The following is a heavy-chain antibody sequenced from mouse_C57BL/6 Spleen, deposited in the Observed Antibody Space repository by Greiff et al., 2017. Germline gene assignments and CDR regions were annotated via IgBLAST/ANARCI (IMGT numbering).Heavy chain of an antibody. D-gene: IGHD2-2*01. V-gene: IGHV1-64*01. CDR3: AREGTMVTTEDAMDY. CDR2: IHPNSGST. J-gene: IGHJ4*01. CDR1: GYTFTSYW. Sequence: QVHVKQPGAELVKPGASVKLSCKASGYTFTSYWMHWVKQRPGQGLEWIGMIHPNSGSTNYNEKFKSKATLTVDKSSSTAYMQLSSLTSEDSAVYDCAREGTMVTTEDAMDYWGQGTSVTVSS.